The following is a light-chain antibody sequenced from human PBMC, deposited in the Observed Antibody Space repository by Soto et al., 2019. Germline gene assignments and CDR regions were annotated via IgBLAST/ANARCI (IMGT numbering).Light chain of an antibody. J-gene: IGKJ1*01. V-gene: IGKV1-6*01. CDR1: QGIRND. Sequence: AIHITQSPSSLSASVGDRVTMTCRASQGIRNDLGWYQQKPGKAPKLLIYAASSLQSGVPSRFSGSGSGTDFTLTISSLQPEDFATYYCLQDYNYLWTFGQGTKVDIK. CDR3: LQDYNYLWT. CDR2: AAS.